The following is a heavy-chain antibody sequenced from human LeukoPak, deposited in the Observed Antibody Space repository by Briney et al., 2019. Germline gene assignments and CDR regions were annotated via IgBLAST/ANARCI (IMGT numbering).Heavy chain of an antibody. V-gene: IGHV1-2*02. CDR3: VREGEGPLSKDFDY. CDR2: IGPHSTFT. CDR1: GFTFTDHY. Sequence: ASVKVSCKSSGFTFTDHYIHWVRQGPGQGLEWMGYIGPHSTFTSSPQEFQGRVTMTRDASMSTAYMGLTRLTFDDTAVYYCVREGEGPLSKDFDYWGQGTLVTVSS. J-gene: IGHJ4*02. D-gene: IGHD2/OR15-2a*01.